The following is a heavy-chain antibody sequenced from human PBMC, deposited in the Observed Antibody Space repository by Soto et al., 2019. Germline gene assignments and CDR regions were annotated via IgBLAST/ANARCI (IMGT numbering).Heavy chain of an antibody. CDR3: ARARTLNGLVPLNY. CDR2: MNPNTGNA. V-gene: IGHV1-8*01. Sequence: GASVKVSCKTSGYTFVDYDINWVRQASGQGLEWMGWMNPNTGNAVFAQKFQGRVTMTRNASISTAYMEMSSLRSEDTAIYYCARARTLNGLVPLNYWGQGTVVTVSS. CDR1: GYTFVDYD. J-gene: IGHJ4*02. D-gene: IGHD6-19*01.